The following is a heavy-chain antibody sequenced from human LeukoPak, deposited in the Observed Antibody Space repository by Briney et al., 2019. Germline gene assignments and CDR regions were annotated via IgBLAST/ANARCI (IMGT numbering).Heavy chain of an antibody. CDR3: ARGYSSSWHPTVLDY. Sequence: PSETLSLTCTVSGGSINSYYWSWLRQPPGKGLEWIGYIYYSGSTNYNPSLKSRVTISVDTSKNQFSLKLSSVTAADTAVYYCARGYSSSWHPTVLDYWGQGTLVTVSS. D-gene: IGHD6-13*01. CDR2: IYYSGST. CDR1: GGSINSYY. J-gene: IGHJ4*02. V-gene: IGHV4-59*01.